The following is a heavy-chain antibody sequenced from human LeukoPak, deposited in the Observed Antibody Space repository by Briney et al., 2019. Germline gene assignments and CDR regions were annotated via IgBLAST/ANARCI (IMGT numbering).Heavy chain of an antibody. D-gene: IGHD1-7*01. CDR1: GGSISSSSYY. V-gene: IGHV4-39*01. J-gene: IGHJ4*02. CDR2: IYYSGST. Sequence: PSETLSLTCTVSGGSISSSSYYWGWIRQPPGKGLEWIGSIYYSGSTYYNPSLKSRVTISVDTSKNQFSLKLSSVTAADTAVYYCARTHNWDSFDYWGQGTLVTVSS. CDR3: ARTHNWDSFDY.